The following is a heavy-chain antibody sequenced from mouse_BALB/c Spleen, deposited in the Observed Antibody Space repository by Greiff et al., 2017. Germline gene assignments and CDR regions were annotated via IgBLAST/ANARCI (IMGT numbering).Heavy chain of an antibody. Sequence: EVQVVESGGGLVKLGGSLKLSCAASGFTFSSYYMSWVRQTPEKRLELVAAINSNGGSTYYPDTVKGRFTISRDNAKNTLYLQMSSLKSEDTALYYCARQEYGNSWFAYWGQGTLVTVSA. V-gene: IGHV5-6-2*01. D-gene: IGHD2-1*01. CDR1: GFTFSSYY. CDR2: INSNGGST. CDR3: ARQEYGNSWFAY. J-gene: IGHJ3*01.